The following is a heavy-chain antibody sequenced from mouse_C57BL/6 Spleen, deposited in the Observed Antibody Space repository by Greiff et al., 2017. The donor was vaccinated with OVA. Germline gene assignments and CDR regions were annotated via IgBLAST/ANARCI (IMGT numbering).Heavy chain of an antibody. CDR2: INPNNGGT. Sequence: VQLQQSGPELVKPGASVKISCKASGYTFTDYYMNWVKQSHGKSLEWIGDINPNNGGTSYNQKFKGKATLTVDKSSSTAYMELRSLTSEDSAVYYCARSDHYYGSSYVDYWGQGTTLTVSS. J-gene: IGHJ2*01. CDR3: ARSDHYYGSSYVDY. D-gene: IGHD1-1*01. V-gene: IGHV1-26*01. CDR1: GYTFTDYY.